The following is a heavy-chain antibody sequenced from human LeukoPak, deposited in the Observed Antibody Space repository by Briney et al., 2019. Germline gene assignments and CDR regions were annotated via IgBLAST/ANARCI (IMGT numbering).Heavy chain of an antibody. V-gene: IGHV1-2*02. CDR1: GYTFTGYY. D-gene: IGHD3-22*01. J-gene: IGHJ6*02. Sequence: ASVKVSCKASGYTFTGYYMHWVRQAPGQGLEWMGWIIPNSGGTSYAQKFQGRVTMTRDTSISTAYMELSSLRSEDTAVYYCARVAYYYDSAGLYLNYFYGMDVWGQGTTVTVSS. CDR3: ARVAYYYDSAGLYLNYFYGMDV. CDR2: IIPNSGGT.